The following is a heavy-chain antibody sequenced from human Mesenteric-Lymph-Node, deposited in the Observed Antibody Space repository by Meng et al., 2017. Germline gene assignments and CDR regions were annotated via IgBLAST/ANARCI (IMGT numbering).Heavy chain of an antibody. J-gene: IGHJ4*02. CDR1: GYTFTGYY. CDR2: INAGNGNT. V-gene: IGHV1-3*01. Sequence: ASVKVSCKASGYTFTGYYMHWVRQAPGQRLEWMGWINAGNGNTKYSQKFQGRVTITRDTSASTAYMELGSLRSEDTAVYYCARGGSIAARPFDYWGQGTLVTVSS. CDR3: ARGGSIAARPFDY. D-gene: IGHD6-6*01.